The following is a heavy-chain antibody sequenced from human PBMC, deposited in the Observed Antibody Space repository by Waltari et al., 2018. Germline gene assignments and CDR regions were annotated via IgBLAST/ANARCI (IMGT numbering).Heavy chain of an antibody. CDR1: AFTFDDYA. V-gene: IGHV3-9*01. CDR3: VKKNDEVYDRNGLVYDAFDM. CDR2: INWNSGSI. Sequence: EVQLVESGGDWVQPVRSLSFPCVASAFTFDDYAMHWVRTAPGKGLELVSGINWNSGSIGYGDSVKGRFTISRDNARNSLYLQMNSLTTEDTALYYCVKKNDEVYDRNGLVYDAFDMWGQGTMVTVSS. D-gene: IGHD3-22*01. J-gene: IGHJ3*02.